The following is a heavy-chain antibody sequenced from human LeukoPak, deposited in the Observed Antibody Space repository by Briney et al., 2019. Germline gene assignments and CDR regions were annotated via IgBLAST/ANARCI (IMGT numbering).Heavy chain of an antibody. CDR2: IYYSGST. V-gene: IGHV4-39*07. CDR3: ARWTAAAGPFDY. D-gene: IGHD6-13*01. J-gene: IGHJ4*02. CDR1: GGSISSSSYY. Sequence: PSETLSLTCTVSGGSISSSSYYWGWIRQPPGKGLEWIGSIYYSGSTNYNPSLKSRVTISVDTSKNQFSLKLSSVTAADTAVYYCARWTAAAGPFDYWGQGTLVTVSS.